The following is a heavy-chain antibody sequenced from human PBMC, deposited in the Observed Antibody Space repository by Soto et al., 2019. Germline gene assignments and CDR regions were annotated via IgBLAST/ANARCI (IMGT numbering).Heavy chain of an antibody. D-gene: IGHD2-2*01. J-gene: IGHJ4*02. CDR1: GGAFSGYT. V-gene: IGHV1-69*02. CDR2: IIPILGIA. Sequence: SVKVSCKASGGAFSGYTSSWLRQATGQGLEWMGRIIPILGIANYAQKFQGRVTITADKSTSTAYMELSSLRSEDTAVYYCARIAARNCSSTSCYGFSDYWGKGTLVTVSS. CDR3: ARIAARNCSSTSCYGFSDY.